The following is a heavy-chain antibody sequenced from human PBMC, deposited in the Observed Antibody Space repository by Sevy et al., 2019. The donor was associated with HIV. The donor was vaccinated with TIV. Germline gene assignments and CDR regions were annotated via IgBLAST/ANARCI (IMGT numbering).Heavy chain of an antibody. CDR1: GYTFTSYG. J-gene: IGHJ5*02. CDR2: ISAYNGNT. CDR3: LIVALYCGGDCYSGWFDP. V-gene: IGHV1-18*04. Sequence: ASVKVSCKASGYTFTSYGISWVRQAPGQGLEWMGWISAYNGNTNYAQKLQGRVTMTTDTSTSTAYMELGSLRSDDTAVYYCLIVALYCGGDCYSGWFDPWGQGTLVTVSS. D-gene: IGHD2-21*02.